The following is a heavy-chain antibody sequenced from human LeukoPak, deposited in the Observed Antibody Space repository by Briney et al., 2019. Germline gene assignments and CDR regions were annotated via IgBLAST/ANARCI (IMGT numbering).Heavy chain of an antibody. J-gene: IGHJ4*02. V-gene: IGHV3-23*01. Sequence: GGSLRLSCAGSGFTFSNFAMSWVRQAPGKGLEWVSGISNSGGSTYYADSVKGRFTISRDNSKNTLYLQMNSLRDEDTAVYYCAKVAHDSGSYYPDYWGQGTLVTVSS. D-gene: IGHD3-10*01. CDR2: ISNSGGST. CDR3: AKVAHDSGSYYPDY. CDR1: GFTFSNFA.